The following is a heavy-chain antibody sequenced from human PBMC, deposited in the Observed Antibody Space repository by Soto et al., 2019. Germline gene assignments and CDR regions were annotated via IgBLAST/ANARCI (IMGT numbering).Heavy chain of an antibody. V-gene: IGHV1-46*01. Sequence: QVQLVQSGAEVKKPGASVKVSCKTFGYTFTSYYLHWVRQAPGQGLEWMGIINPSGGTTDYALKGQGAVTMTRDTSTSPAYMALRSLESDDTAVYQCARDNRVSYCRGTTLHYWGQGTLVTVSS. CDR3: ARDNRVSYCRGTTLHY. CDR2: INPSGGTT. J-gene: IGHJ4*02. D-gene: IGHD1-26*01. CDR1: GYTFTSYY.